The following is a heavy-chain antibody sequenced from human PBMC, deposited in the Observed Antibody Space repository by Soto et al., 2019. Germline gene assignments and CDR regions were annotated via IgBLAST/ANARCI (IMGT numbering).Heavy chain of an antibody. CDR3: ARRVKKYCSGGTCYQGYYYYMDV. D-gene: IGHD2-15*01. CDR1: GFTFSNYG. V-gene: IGHV3-48*01. CDR2: ISRTGSTI. Sequence: EVQLVESGGGLVQPGGSLRVSCAASGFTFSNYGMNWVRQAPGKGLEWVSYISRTGSTIYYADSVQGRFTISRDNAKNSLYRQMNSLRAEDTAVYYCARRVKKYCSGGTCYQGYYYYMDVWGKGTTVTVSS. J-gene: IGHJ6*03.